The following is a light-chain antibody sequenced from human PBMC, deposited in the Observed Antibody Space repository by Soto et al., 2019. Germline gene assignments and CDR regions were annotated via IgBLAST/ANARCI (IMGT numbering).Light chain of an antibody. CDR2: SNN. CDR1: SSNVGSNP. CDR3: ATWDDSLNGPTYV. Sequence: QAVVTQTPSASGTPGQRVTISCSGSSSNVGSNPVDWYQQLPRTAPKLLIYSNNQRPSGVPDRFSGSKSGTSASLAINRLQSEDEADYYCATWDDSLNGPTYVFGAGTKVTVL. V-gene: IGLV1-44*01. J-gene: IGLJ1*01.